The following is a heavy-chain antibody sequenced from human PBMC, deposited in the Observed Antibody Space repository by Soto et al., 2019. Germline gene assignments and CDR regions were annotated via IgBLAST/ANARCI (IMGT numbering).Heavy chain of an antibody. Sequence: ASVKVSCKASGYTFTDYYVHWVRQAPGQGLEWMGWINPNVGGTNYARKFQGRVTMTRDTSISTVYMKLTRLSPDDTAIYYCARGGREVPRIPYDTWGQGTRVTSPQ. CDR1: GYTFTDYY. CDR2: INPNVGGT. CDR3: ARGGREVPRIPYDT. D-gene: IGHD3-16*01. V-gene: IGHV1-2*02. J-gene: IGHJ5*02.